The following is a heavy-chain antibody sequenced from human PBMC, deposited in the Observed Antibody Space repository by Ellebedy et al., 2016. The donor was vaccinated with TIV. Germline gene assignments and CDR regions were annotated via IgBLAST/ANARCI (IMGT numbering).Heavy chain of an antibody. V-gene: IGHV3-30*04. CDR3: ATTPSDSSAWFDY. D-gene: IGHD6-19*01. Sequence: GGSLRLSCAASGFTFSSYAMHWVRQAPAKGLEWVAVISYDGSNKYYADSVKGRFTISRDNSKNTLYLQMNSLRAEYTAVYYCATTPSDSSAWFDYWGQGTLVTVSS. J-gene: IGHJ5*01. CDR2: ISYDGSNK. CDR1: GFTFSSYA.